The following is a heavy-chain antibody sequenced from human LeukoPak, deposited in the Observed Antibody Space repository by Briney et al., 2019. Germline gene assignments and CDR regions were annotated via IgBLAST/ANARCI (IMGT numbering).Heavy chain of an antibody. CDR3: AKDGPYYGAGAMYYFDY. CDR2: IRYDGVTK. CDR1: GFSFSSYG. J-gene: IGHJ4*02. D-gene: IGHD3-10*01. Sequence: GGSLRLSCAAPGFSFSSYGMHWVRQAPGKGLEWVGFIRYDGVTKYYSDSVMGRFTISRDNSKNTLDVQMSSLRAEDTAVYYCAKDGPYYGAGAMYYFDYWGQGTPVTVSS. V-gene: IGHV3-30*02.